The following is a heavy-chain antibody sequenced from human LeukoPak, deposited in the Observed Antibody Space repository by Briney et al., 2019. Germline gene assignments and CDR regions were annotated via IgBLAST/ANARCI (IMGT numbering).Heavy chain of an antibody. CDR2: ISYDGSNK. D-gene: IGHD3-22*01. J-gene: IGHJ4*02. CDR1: GFTFSSYG. CDR3: GKSRSYYYDSSGNYAVDY. Sequence: GGSLTLSCAASGFTFSSYGMHWVRQAPGKGLEWVAFISYDGSNKYYADSVKGRFTISRDNSKNTLYLQMHSLRAEDKAVYYCGKSRSYYYDSSGNYAVDYWGQGTLVTVSS. V-gene: IGHV3-30*18.